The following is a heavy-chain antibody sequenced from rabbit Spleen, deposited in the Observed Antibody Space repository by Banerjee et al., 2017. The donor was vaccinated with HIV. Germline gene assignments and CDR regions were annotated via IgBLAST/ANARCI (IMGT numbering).Heavy chain of an antibody. CDR2: INAVTGKA. CDR1: GFSFSNKAV. D-gene: IGHD6-1*01. V-gene: IGHV1S45*01. Sequence: QEQLVESGGGLVKPEGSLKLSCTASGFSFSNKAVMCWVRQAPGKGLEWIACINAVTGKAVYASWAKGRFTFSKTSSTTVTLQLNSLTAADTATYFCVREAGYGGYGDGNLWGQGTLVTVS. CDR3: VREAGYGGYGDGNL. J-gene: IGHJ4*01.